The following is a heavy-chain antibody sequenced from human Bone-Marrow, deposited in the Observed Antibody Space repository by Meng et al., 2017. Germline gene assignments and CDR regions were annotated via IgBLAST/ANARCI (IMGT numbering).Heavy chain of an antibody. CDR3: ARDGEMATYSDY. CDR2: IIPIFGTA. D-gene: IGHD5-24*01. J-gene: IGHJ4*02. V-gene: IGHV1-69*05. CDR1: GGTFSSYA. Sequence: SVKVSCKASGGTFSSYAISWVRQAPGQGLEWMGGIIPIFGTANYAQKFQGRVTITTDESTSTAYMELSRLRSDDTAVYYCARDGEMATYSDYWGQGTRVTGSS.